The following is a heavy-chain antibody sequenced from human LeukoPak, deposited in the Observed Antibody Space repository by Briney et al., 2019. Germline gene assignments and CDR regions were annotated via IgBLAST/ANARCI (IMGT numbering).Heavy chain of an antibody. CDR1: GYSFTSYW. J-gene: IGHJ6*03. D-gene: IGHD4-11*01. Sequence: PGESLKISCKGSGYSFTSYWIGWVRQMPGKGPEWMGIIYPGDSDTRYSPSFQGQVTISADKSISTAYLQWSSLKASDTAMYYCARSPRDYSNHYYYYMDVWGKGTTVTVSS. V-gene: IGHV5-51*01. CDR3: ARSPRDYSNHYYYYMDV. CDR2: IYPGDSDT.